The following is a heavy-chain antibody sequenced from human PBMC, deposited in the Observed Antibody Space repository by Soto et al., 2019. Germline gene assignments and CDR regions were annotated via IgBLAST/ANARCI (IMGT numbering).Heavy chain of an antibody. CDR2: IYPGDSDT. V-gene: IGHV5-51*01. Sequence: ESLKISCKGSGYSFTSYWIAWVRQMPGKGLEWMGIIYPGDSDTTYSPSFQGQVTISADKSISTAYLQWSSLKASDTAMYYCARKIRYSSGWYDYWGQGTLVTVSS. D-gene: IGHD6-19*01. J-gene: IGHJ4*02. CDR3: ARKIRYSSGWYDY. CDR1: GYSFTSYW.